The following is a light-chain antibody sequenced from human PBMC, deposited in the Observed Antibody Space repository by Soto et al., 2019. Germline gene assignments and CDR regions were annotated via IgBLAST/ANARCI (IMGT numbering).Light chain of an antibody. CDR1: QSFNSE. CDR2: GAS. J-gene: IGKJ2*01. V-gene: IGKV3-15*01. Sequence: EIVMTQSPATLSLSPGERAALSCRASQSFNSELAWYQQKPGQPPRLLIYGASTRSTGVPARFTGSESGSEFTLTISGLQSEDFAVYYCQQVHNWPLTFGQGTRLEI. CDR3: QQVHNWPLT.